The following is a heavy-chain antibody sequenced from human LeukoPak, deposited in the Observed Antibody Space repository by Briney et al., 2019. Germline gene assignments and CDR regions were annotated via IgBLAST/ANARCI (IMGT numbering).Heavy chain of an antibody. CDR1: GGSISSGGYS. J-gene: IGHJ3*02. CDR2: IYHSGST. Sequence: SETLSLTCAVSGGSISSGGYSWSWIRQPPGKGLEWIGYIYHSGSTYYNPSLKSRVTISVDRSKNQFSLKLSSVTAADTAVYYCATTWGTYNDAFDIWGQGTMVTVSS. V-gene: IGHV4-30-2*01. CDR3: ATTWGTYNDAFDI. D-gene: IGHD1-1*01.